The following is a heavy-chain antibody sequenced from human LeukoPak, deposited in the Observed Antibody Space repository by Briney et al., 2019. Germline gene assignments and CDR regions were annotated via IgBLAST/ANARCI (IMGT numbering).Heavy chain of an antibody. CDR3: ASQLWFGELLASYFDY. Sequence: GASVKVSCKASGGTFSSYAISWVRQAPGQGLEWMGMIIPILGIANYAQKFQGRVTITADKSTSTAYMELSSLRSEDTAVYYCASQLWFGELLASYFDYWGQGTLVTVSS. J-gene: IGHJ4*02. CDR2: IIPILGIA. V-gene: IGHV1-69*04. CDR1: GGTFSSYA. D-gene: IGHD3-10*01.